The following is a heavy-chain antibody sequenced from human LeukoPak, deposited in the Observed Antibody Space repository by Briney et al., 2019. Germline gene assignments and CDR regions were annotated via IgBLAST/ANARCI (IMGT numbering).Heavy chain of an antibody. V-gene: IGHV3-33*01. J-gene: IGHJ4*02. CDR2: IWYDGSNK. CDR1: GFTFSSYG. Sequence: GRSLRLSRAASGFTFSSYGMHWVRQAPGKGLEWVAVIWYDGSNKYYADSVKGRFTISRDNSKNTLYLQMNSLRAEDTAVYYCARDGGSSWDFDYWGQGTLVTVSS. CDR3: ARDGGSSWDFDY. D-gene: IGHD6-13*01.